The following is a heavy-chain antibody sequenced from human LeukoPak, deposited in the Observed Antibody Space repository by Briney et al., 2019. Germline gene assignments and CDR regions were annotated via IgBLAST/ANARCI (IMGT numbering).Heavy chain of an antibody. D-gene: IGHD3-22*01. V-gene: IGHV3-30*03. Sequence: PGGSLRLSCAASGFTFSSCGMHWVRQAPGKGLEWVAVISYDGSNEYYADSVKGRFTISRDNSKNTLYLQMNSLRAEDAAVYYCARDQGSIVVVISDAFDIWGQGTMVTVSS. CDR1: GFTFSSCG. J-gene: IGHJ3*02. CDR3: ARDQGSIVVVISDAFDI. CDR2: ISYDGSNE.